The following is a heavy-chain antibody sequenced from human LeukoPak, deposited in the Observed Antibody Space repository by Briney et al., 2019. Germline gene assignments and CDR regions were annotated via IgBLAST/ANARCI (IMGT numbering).Heavy chain of an antibody. CDR3: ARDLYSYGHFDY. Sequence: GRSLRLSCAASGFTFSNYAMHWVRQAPGKGLEWVAVISYDGSNKYYADSVKGRSTISRDNSKNTLYLQMNSLRAEDTAVYYCARDLYSYGHFDYWGQGTLVTVSS. V-gene: IGHV3-30-3*01. D-gene: IGHD5-18*01. J-gene: IGHJ4*02. CDR2: ISYDGSNK. CDR1: GFTFSNYA.